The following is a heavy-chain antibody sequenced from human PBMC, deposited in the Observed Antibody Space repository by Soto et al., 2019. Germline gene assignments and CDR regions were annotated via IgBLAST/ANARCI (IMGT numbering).Heavy chain of an antibody. Sequence: GASVKVSCKASGYTFTGYYMHWVRQAPGQGLEWMGWINPNSGGTNYAQKFQGWVTMTRDTSISTAYMELSRLRSDDTAVYYCARDYVLCCSSTSSYTPYYYYYGMDVWGQGTTVTVS. V-gene: IGHV1-2*04. CDR3: ARDYVLCCSSTSSYTPYYYYYGMDV. J-gene: IGHJ6*02. D-gene: IGHD2-2*02. CDR1: GYTFTGYY. CDR2: INPNSGGT.